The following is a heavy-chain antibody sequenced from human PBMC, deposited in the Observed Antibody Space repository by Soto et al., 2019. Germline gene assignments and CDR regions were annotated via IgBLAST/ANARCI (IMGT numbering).Heavy chain of an antibody. D-gene: IGHD3-22*01. Sequence: SVKVSCKASGYTFTSYYMHWVRQAPGQGLEWMGIINPSGGSTSYAQKFQGRVTMTRDTSTSTVYMELSSLRSEDTAVYYCARDRSTGYDGSGYYYGCHFDYWGQGTLVTVSS. J-gene: IGHJ4*02. CDR2: INPSGGST. CDR3: ARDRSTGYDGSGYYYGCHFDY. V-gene: IGHV1-46*01. CDR1: GYTFTSYY.